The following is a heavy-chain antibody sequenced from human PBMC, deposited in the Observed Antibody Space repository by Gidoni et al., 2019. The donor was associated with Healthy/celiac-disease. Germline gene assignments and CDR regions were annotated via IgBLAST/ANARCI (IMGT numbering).Heavy chain of an antibody. V-gene: IGHV3-7*01. D-gene: IGHD6-13*01. CDR1: GFTFSSYG. CDR3: ARDSGIAAAGDPGWFDP. CDR2: IKQDGSEK. Sequence: EVQLVESGGGLVQPGGSLRLSCAASGFTFSSYGMSWVRQAPGKGLEWVAKIKQDGSEKYYVDSVKGRFTISRDNAKNSLYLQMNSLRAEDTAVYYCARDSGIAAAGDPGWFDPWGQGTLVTVSS. J-gene: IGHJ5*02.